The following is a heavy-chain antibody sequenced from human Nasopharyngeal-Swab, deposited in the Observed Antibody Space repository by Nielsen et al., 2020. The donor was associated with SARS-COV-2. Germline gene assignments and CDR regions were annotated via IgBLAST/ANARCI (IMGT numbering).Heavy chain of an antibody. D-gene: IGHD3-16*02. Sequence: WARHVSGQAFGWMGGIIPIFGTANYAQKFQGRVTITADESTSTAYMELSSLRSEDTAVYYCARDNYDYVWGSYRRFDYWGQGTLVTVSS. CDR3: ARDNYDYVWGSYRRFDY. CDR2: IIPIFGTA. V-gene: IGHV1-69*01. J-gene: IGHJ4*02.